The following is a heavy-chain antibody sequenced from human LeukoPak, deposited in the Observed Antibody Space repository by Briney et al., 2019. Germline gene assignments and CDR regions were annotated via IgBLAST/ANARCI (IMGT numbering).Heavy chain of an antibody. CDR1: GFTFSSYA. J-gene: IGHJ3*02. V-gene: IGHV3-23*01. Sequence: PGGSLRLSCAASGFTFSSYAMSWVRQAQGKGLEWVSAISGSGGSTYYADSVKGRFTISRDNSKNTLYLQMNSLRAEDTAVYYCAKLPSYYYGSGSFVDAFDIWGQGTMVTVSS. D-gene: IGHD3-10*01. CDR3: AKLPSYYYGSGSFVDAFDI. CDR2: ISGSGGST.